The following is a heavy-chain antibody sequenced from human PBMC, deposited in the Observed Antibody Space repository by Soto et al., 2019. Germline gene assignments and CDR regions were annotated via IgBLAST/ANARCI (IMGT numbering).Heavy chain of an antibody. CDR2: IKQDGSDK. J-gene: IGHJ4*02. D-gene: IGHD2-15*01. V-gene: IGHV3-7*04. Sequence: PGGSLRLSCAASGFTFSSYWMTWVRQAPGKGLEWVANIKQDGSDKYYVDSVKGRFTISRDNAKDSLHLQINSLRAEDTAVYYCVRSRSGGCSDFCCQGPFLTLST. CDR1: GFTFSSYW. CDR3: VRSRSGGCSDF.